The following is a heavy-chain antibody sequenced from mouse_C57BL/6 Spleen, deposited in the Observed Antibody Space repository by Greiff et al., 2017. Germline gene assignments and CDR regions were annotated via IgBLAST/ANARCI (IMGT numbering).Heavy chain of an antibody. CDR3: ARHPTVSNWYFDV. J-gene: IGHJ1*03. D-gene: IGHD1-1*01. V-gene: IGHV5-6*01. CDR2: ISSGGSYT. Sequence: EVKLMESGGDLVKPGGSLKLSCAASGFTFSSYGMSWVRQTPDKRLGWVATISSGGSYTYYPDSVKGRFTISRDNAKNTLYLQMSSLQSEDTAMYYCARHPTVSNWYFDVWGTGTTVTVSS. CDR1: GFTFSSYG.